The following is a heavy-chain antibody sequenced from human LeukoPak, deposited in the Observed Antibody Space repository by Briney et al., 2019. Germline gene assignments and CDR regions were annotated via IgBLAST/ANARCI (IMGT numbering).Heavy chain of an antibody. CDR3: ASFYCSGGSCYQYFSYYYMDV. CDR2: IYTSGST. J-gene: IGHJ6*03. Sequence: SETLSLTCTVSGGSISSGSYYWSWIRQPAGKGLEWIGRIYTSGSTNYNPSLKSRVTISVDTSKNQFSLKLNSVTAADTAVYYCASFYCSGGSCYQYFSYYYMDVWGKGTTVTISS. CDR1: GGSISSGSYY. V-gene: IGHV4-61*02. D-gene: IGHD2-15*01.